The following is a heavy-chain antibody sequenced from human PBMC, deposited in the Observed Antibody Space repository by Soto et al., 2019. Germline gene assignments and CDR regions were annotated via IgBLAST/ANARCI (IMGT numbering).Heavy chain of an antibody. V-gene: IGHV6-1*01. J-gene: IGHJ5*02. Sequence: PSQTLSLTCAISGDSVSSNSAAWNWIRQSPSRGLEWLGRTYYRSKWYNDYAVSVKSRITINPDTSKNQFSLQLNSVTPEDTAVYYCSRDLLHSSGWYNWFDPWGQGTLVTVSS. CDR3: SRDLLHSSGWYNWFDP. CDR2: TYYRSKWYN. CDR1: GDSVSSNSAA. D-gene: IGHD6-19*01.